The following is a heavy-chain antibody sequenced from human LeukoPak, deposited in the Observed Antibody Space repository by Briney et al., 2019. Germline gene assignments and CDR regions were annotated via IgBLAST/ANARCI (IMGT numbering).Heavy chain of an antibody. J-gene: IGHJ3*02. CDR1: GFTFNNYA. CDR3: AKAENGHVTDGFDI. Sequence: AGGSLRLSCAASGFTFNNYAMHWVRQAPGKGLEWVAVISYDGSNKYSADSVKGRFTISRDNSKNTLYMEVTSLRAEDTALYYCAKAENGHVTDGFDIWGQGTMVTVSS. CDR2: ISYDGSNK. D-gene: IGHD2-21*02. V-gene: IGHV3-30*18.